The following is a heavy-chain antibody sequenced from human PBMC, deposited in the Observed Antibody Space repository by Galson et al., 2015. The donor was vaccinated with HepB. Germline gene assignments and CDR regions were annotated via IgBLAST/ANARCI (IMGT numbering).Heavy chain of an antibody. D-gene: IGHD7-27*01. CDR3: ARERADAEVNWGLDY. V-gene: IGHV3-21*01. Sequence: SLRLSCAASGFTFSSYSINWVRQAPGKGLEWVSSISSSSSYIYYADSVKGRFTISRDNAKNSLYLQMNSLRAEDTAVYYCARERADAEVNWGLDYWGQGTLVTVSS. CDR1: GFTFSSYS. J-gene: IGHJ4*02. CDR2: ISSSSSYI.